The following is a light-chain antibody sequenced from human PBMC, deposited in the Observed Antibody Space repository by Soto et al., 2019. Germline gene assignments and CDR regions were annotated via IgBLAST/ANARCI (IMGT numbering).Light chain of an antibody. Sequence: QSVLTQSSSASASLGSSVKLTWTLSSGHSTYIIAWHQQQPGKAPRYLMKLEGSGSYNKGSGIPDRFSGSSSGADRYLTISNLQFEDEADYYCETWDTNVVVFGGGTKVTVL. CDR3: ETWDTNVVV. J-gene: IGLJ2*01. CDR2: LEGSGSY. V-gene: IGLV4-60*02. CDR1: SGHSTYI.